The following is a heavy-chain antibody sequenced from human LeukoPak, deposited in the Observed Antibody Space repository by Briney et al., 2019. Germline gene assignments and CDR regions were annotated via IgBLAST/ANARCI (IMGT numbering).Heavy chain of an antibody. CDR2: IHYSGST. Sequence: SETLSLTCAVYGGSFSGYYWSWIRQPPGKGLEWIASIHYSGSTYYNPSLKSRVTISVDTSKNQFSLQLRSVTAAETAVYYCARRDTSGRFGRFDPWGQGTLVTVSS. CDR3: ARRDTSGRFGRFDP. CDR1: GGSFSGYY. V-gene: IGHV4-34*01. D-gene: IGHD6-19*01. J-gene: IGHJ5*02.